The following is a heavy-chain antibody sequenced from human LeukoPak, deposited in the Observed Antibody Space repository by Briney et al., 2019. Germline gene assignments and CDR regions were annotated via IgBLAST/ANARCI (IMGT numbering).Heavy chain of an antibody. CDR1: GFTVSSNY. D-gene: IGHD3-10*01. J-gene: IGHJ3*02. V-gene: IGHV3-53*01. CDR3: AREWFGELLDAFDI. CDR2: IYSGGST. Sequence: PGGSLRLSCAASGFTVSSNYMSWVRQAPGKGLEWVSVIYSGGSTYYADSVKGRFTISRGNSKNTLYLQMNSLRAEDTAVYYCAREWFGELLDAFDIWGQGTMVTVSS.